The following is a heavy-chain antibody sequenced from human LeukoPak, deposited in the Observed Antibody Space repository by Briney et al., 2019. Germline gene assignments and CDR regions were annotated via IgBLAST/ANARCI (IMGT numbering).Heavy chain of an antibody. CDR3: ARRYSDWLDP. V-gene: IGHV3-48*01. D-gene: IGHD1-26*01. CDR2: ISGGSGTI. J-gene: IGHJ5*02. Sequence: TGGSLRLSCAASGFTFTNYNMNWVRQAPGKGLEWISYISGGSGTIYYADSVRGRFTVSRDNAKDSLWLQMNNLRVEDTAVYYCARRYSDWLDPWGPGTLVTVSS. CDR1: GFTFTNYN.